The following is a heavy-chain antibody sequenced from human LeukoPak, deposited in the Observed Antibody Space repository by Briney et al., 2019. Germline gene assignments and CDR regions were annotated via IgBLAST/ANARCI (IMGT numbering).Heavy chain of an antibody. CDR3: ARSTPRPFYYSSTSCWGYFDY. CDR2: IIPIFGTA. J-gene: IGHJ4*02. CDR1: GGTFSSYV. Sequence: SVKVSCKASGGTFSSYVISWVRQAPGQGLEWMGGIIPIFGTANYAQKFQGRVTITTDESTSTAYMELSSLRSEDTAVYYCARSTPRPFYYSSTSCWGYFDYWGQGTLVTVSS. D-gene: IGHD2-2*01. V-gene: IGHV1-69*05.